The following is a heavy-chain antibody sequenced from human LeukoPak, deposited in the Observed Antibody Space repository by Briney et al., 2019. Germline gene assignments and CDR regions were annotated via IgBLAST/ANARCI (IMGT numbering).Heavy chain of an antibody. D-gene: IGHD3-22*01. CDR1: GFTFTNYG. J-gene: IGHJ4*02. CDR3: ARAYYYDTSATPDY. V-gene: IGHV3-33*01. Sequence: GGSLRLSCAASGFTFTNYGMHWVRQAPGKGLEWVAVIWYDGSIKYYADSVKGRFTISRGNSKNTLYLQMNSLRAEDTAVYYCARAYYYDTSATPDYWGQGTPVTVSS. CDR2: IWYDGSIK.